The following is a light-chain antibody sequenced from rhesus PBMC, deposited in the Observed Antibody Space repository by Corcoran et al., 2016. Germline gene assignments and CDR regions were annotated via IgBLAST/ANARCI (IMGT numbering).Light chain of an antibody. Sequence: DIQMTQSPSSLSASVGDTVTITCRTSQGISSWFAWYQQKSGKAPKLRILTASSLESGVPSRFSGIGSGTDFTLTISSLQSEDFATYYCQQYSSRLTFGGGTKVEVK. CDR3: QQYSSRLT. CDR1: QGISSW. J-gene: IGKJ4*01. CDR2: TAS. V-gene: IGKV1-22*01.